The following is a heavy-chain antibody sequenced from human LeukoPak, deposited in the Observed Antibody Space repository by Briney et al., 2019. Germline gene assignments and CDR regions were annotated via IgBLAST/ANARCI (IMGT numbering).Heavy chain of an antibody. Sequence: SETLSLTCTVSGGSISSYYWSWIRQPPGKGLEWIGYIYYSGSTNYNPSLKSRVTISVDTSKNQFPLKLSSVTAADTAVYYCARGPVAYCSSTSCRPNWFDPWGQGTLVTVSS. J-gene: IGHJ5*02. V-gene: IGHV4-59*01. CDR1: GGSISSYY. CDR3: ARGPVAYCSSTSCRPNWFDP. D-gene: IGHD2-2*01. CDR2: IYYSGST.